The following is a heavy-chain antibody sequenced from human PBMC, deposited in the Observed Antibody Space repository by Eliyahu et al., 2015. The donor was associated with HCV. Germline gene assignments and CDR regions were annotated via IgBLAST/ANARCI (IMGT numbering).Heavy chain of an antibody. J-gene: IGHJ6*02. CDR3: ARSGAALGGTLRWGPKPPRVPRLDV. CDR2: SGST. CDR1: GGSXGXYY. V-gene: IGHV4-59*01. D-gene: IGHD6-6*01. Sequence: QVQLQESGPGLVKPSETLSLTCSVSGGSXGXYYWGWIRQPPGKGLEWIGGSGSTNYSPSLRGRVAISVDTSKNQVSLRLISVTTADTAVYFCARSGAALGGTLRWGPKPPRVPRLDVWGLGIAVTVS.